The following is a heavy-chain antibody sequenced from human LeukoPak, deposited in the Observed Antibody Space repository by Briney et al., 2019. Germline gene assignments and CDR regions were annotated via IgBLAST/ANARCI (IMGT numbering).Heavy chain of an antibody. Sequence: SETLSLTCAVYGGSLNGHYWSWIRQPPGKGLEWIGEGSESGGTKFNSSLKSRVTISADTSKNQFSLKLNSVTAADTAVYYCAKNGQSGFSFDPWGQGTLVTVSS. V-gene: IGHV4-34*01. CDR2: GSESGGT. D-gene: IGHD3-3*01. CDR3: AKNGQSGFSFDP. J-gene: IGHJ5*02. CDR1: GGSLNGHY.